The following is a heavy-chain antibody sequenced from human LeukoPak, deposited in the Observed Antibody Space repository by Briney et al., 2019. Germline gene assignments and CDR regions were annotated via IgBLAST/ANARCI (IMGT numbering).Heavy chain of an antibody. CDR1: GGSFSGYY. V-gene: IGHV4-34*01. CDR3: ARLYLAAAYNWFDP. Sequence: SETLSLTCAVYGGSFSGYYWSWIRQPPGKGLEWIGEINHSGSTNYNPSLKSRVTISVDTSKNQFCLKLSSVTAADTAVYYCARLYLAAAYNWFDPWGQGTLVTVSS. D-gene: IGHD6-13*01. J-gene: IGHJ5*02. CDR2: INHSGST.